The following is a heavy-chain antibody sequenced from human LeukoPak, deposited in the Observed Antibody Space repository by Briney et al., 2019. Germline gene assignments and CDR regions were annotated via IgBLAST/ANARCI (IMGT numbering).Heavy chain of an antibody. V-gene: IGHV1-2*02. D-gene: IGHD6-19*01. Sequence: ASVKVSCKASGYTFTGYYMHWVRQAPGQGLEWMGWINPNSGGTNYAQKFQGRVTMTRDTSTSTVYMELSSLRSEGTAVYYCARRAVAGWFDPWGQGTLVTVSS. CDR1: GYTFTGYY. CDR2: INPNSGGT. CDR3: ARRAVAGWFDP. J-gene: IGHJ5*02.